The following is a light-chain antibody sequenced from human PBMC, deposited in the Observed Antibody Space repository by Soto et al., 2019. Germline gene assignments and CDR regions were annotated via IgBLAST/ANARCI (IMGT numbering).Light chain of an antibody. CDR1: YTDVGGYNR. Sequence: QSAVTQPASVSGCPGQSITISCTGTYTDVGGYNRVSWYQHHAGKGPKMLIFEVDNRPSGISDRFSGSKSGDTASLTISDLQAEDEADYYCVSYIESSLTHWVFGGGPRSPP. CDR2: EVD. CDR3: VSYIESSLTHWV. V-gene: IGLV2-14*01. J-gene: IGLJ3*02.